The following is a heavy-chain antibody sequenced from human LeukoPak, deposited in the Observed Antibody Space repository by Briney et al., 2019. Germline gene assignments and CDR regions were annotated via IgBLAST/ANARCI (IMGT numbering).Heavy chain of an antibody. Sequence: SQTLSLTCTVSGGSISSGGFYWSWIRQHPGKGLEWIGYISYSGTTYYNPSLKSRVAISVDTSKNLFSLKLSSVTAADTAVYYCANYGSGSYRFDPWGQGTLVTVSS. J-gene: IGHJ5*02. CDR2: ISYSGTT. V-gene: IGHV4-31*03. CDR1: GGSISSGGFY. CDR3: ANYGSGSYRFDP. D-gene: IGHD3-10*01.